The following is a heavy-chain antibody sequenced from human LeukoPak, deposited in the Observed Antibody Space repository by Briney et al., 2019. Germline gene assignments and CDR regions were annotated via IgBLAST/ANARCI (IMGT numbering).Heavy chain of an antibody. J-gene: IGHJ5*02. CDR3: ARERGYCSGGSCNWFDP. CDR2: IHHSGGT. Sequence: SETLSLTCTVSGYSISSGYYWGWIRQPPGQGLEWIESIHHSGGTYYNPSLKSRVTITVDTSKNQFSLKLSSVTAADTAVYYCARERGYCSGGSCNWFDPWGQGTLVTVSS. D-gene: IGHD2-15*01. CDR1: GYSISSGYY. V-gene: IGHV4-38-2*02.